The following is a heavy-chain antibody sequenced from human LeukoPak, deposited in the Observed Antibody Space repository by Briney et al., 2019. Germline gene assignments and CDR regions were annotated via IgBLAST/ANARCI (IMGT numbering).Heavy chain of an antibody. D-gene: IGHD6-6*01. CDR3: ARHPKSRPGDLRAFDI. CDR2: INHSGST. Sequence: SETLSLTCAVYGGSFSGYYWSWIRQPPGKGLEWIGEINHSGSTNYNPSLKSRVTISVDTSKNQFSLKLSSVTAADTAVYYCARHPKSRPGDLRAFDIWGQGTMVTVSS. CDR1: GGSFSGYY. V-gene: IGHV4-34*01. J-gene: IGHJ3*02.